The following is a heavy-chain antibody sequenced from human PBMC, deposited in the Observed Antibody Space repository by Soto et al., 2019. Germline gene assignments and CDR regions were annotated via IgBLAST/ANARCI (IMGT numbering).Heavy chain of an antibody. V-gene: IGHV2-5*02. CDR2: IYWDDDK. Sequence: QITLKESGPTLVNPTQTLTLTCTFSGFSLSTSGVGVGWIRQPPGKALEWLALIYWDDDKRYSPSLKSRLTLTKDTSKNQVVLTMTNMDPVDTATYYCAHIGRQQARYYYYYYMDVWGKGTTVTVSS. CDR3: AHIGRQQARYYYYYYMDV. CDR1: GFSLSTSGVG. J-gene: IGHJ6*03. D-gene: IGHD6-13*01.